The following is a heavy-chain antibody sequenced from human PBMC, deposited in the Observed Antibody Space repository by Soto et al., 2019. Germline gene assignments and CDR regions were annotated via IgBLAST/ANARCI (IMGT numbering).Heavy chain of an antibody. D-gene: IGHD1-1*01. CDR3: ACIDAYNAYYGLDV. CDR1: GASISSGGFD. V-gene: IGHV4-31*03. Sequence: QVQLQESGPGLVKPSQTLSLTCSVSGASISSGGFDWSWLRQHPGKGLEWIGYIYYTGSTSYNPSLKSRITISVDTSKNQFSLMLTSVTAADTALYDCACIDAYNAYYGLDVWGQGTTVTVSS. CDR2: IYYTGST. J-gene: IGHJ6*02.